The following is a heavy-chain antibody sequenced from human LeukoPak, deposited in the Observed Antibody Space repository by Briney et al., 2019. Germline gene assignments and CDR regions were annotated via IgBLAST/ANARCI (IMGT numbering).Heavy chain of an antibody. D-gene: IGHD2-15*01. Sequence: GGSLRLSCAASGFTFSNAWMSWVRQAPGKGLEWVGRIKSKTDGGTTDYAAPVKGRFTISRDDSKNTLYLQMDSLKTEDTAVYYCTTEWAYCSGGSCYPDYGDYVCDYWGQGTLVTVSS. CDR2: IKSKTDGGTT. CDR1: GFTFSNAW. V-gene: IGHV3-15*01. CDR3: TTEWAYCSGGSCYPDYGDYVCDY. J-gene: IGHJ4*02.